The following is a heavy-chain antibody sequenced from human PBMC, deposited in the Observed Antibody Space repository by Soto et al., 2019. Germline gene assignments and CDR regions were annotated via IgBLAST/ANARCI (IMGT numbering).Heavy chain of an antibody. CDR3: ARSPPRVERNNYAGGWFDP. CDR1: GYTFTSYD. Sequence: QVQLVQSGAEVKKSGASVKVSCKASGYTFTSYDINWVRQATGQGLEWMGWMNPNSGNTGYPQKFQGRVTMTRNTSISTAYMELSSLRFEDTAVYYCARSPPRVERNNYAGGWFDPWGQGTLVTVSS. D-gene: IGHD4-4*01. CDR2: MNPNSGNT. J-gene: IGHJ5*02. V-gene: IGHV1-8*01.